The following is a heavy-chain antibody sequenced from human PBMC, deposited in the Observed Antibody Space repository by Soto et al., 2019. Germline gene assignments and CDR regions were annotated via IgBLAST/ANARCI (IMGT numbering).Heavy chain of an antibody. CDR1: GFISNNDT. D-gene: IGHD3-22*01. Sequence: GSLGLSCAAAGFISNNDTMRGVREAGGGGLEWVSRVSVSGGTTYYADSWKGRFTISRDNSKKTVDLQMNRLRYDDTAIYYCAKGLYYYDSSGYRLYDYWGQGTLVTVSS. CDR3: AKGLYYYDSSGYRLYDY. CDR2: VSVSGGTT. V-gene: IGHV3-23*01. J-gene: IGHJ4*02.